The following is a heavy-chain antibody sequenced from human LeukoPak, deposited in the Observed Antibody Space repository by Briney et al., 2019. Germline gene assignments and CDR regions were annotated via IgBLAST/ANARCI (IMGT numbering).Heavy chain of an antibody. CDR3: ARVRPGFDLDY. J-gene: IGHJ4*02. V-gene: IGHV4-34*01. Sequence: PSETLSLTCAVYGGSFSDYYWTWIRQPPGKGLEWIGEINHSGTTNYNPSLKSRVTKSVDTSKNQSSLKLSSVTAADTAVYYCARVRPGFDLDYWGQGTLVTVSS. CDR2: INHSGTT. D-gene: IGHD3-10*01. CDR1: GGSFSDYY.